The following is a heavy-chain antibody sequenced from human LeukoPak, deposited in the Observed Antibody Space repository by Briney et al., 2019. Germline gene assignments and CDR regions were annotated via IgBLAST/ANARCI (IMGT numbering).Heavy chain of an antibody. CDR3: ARGHYDVLAASYKWTPDY. D-gene: IGHD3-9*01. J-gene: IGHJ4*02. CDR2: ITSGGDYI. CDR1: GFTFNTFN. V-gene: IGHV3-21*01. Sequence: PGGSLRLSCAASGFTFNTFNMNWGRQAPGKGLEWVSSITSGGDYIYYADSVKGRFTTSRDNAKNSLSLQLNSLRVEDTAVYYCARGHYDVLAASYKWTPDYWGQGTLVTVSS.